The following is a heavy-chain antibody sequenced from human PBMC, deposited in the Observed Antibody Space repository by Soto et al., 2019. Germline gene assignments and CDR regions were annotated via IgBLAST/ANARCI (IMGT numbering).Heavy chain of an antibody. V-gene: IGHV2-26*03. Sequence: SGPTLVNPTETLTLTCTISGFSLSNARMGVSWIRQPPGKALEWLAHIFSNDEKSYSTSLKSRLTISKDTSKSQVVLTMTNMDPVDTATYYCARTTALRFLQWSHPRNWFDPWGQGTLVTVSS. J-gene: IGHJ5*02. CDR2: IFSNDEK. D-gene: IGHD3-3*01. CDR3: ARTTALRFLQWSHPRNWFDP. CDR1: GFSLSNARMG.